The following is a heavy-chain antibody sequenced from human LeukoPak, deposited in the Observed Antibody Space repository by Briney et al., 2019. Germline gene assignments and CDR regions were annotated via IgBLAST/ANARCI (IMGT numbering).Heavy chain of an antibody. J-gene: IGHJ4*02. Sequence: SETLSLTCTVSGGSISSSYYYWGWIRQPPGKGLEWIGSIYDSGSTYYNPSLKSRVTISVDTSKNQFSLKLSSVTAADTAVYYCAREEGSYSLDYWGQGTLVTVSS. V-gene: IGHV4-39*07. CDR3: AREEGSYSLDY. CDR1: GGSISSSYYY. D-gene: IGHD3-10*01. CDR2: IYDSGST.